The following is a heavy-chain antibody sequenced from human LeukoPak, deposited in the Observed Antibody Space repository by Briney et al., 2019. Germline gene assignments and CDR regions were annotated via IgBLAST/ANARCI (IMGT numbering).Heavy chain of an antibody. CDR2: IYHSGST. V-gene: IGHV4-38-2*02. Sequence: SETLSLTCTVSGYSISSGYYWGWIRQPPGKGLEWIGSIYHSGSTYYNPSLKSRVTISVDTSKNQFSLKLSSVTAADTAVYYCARQHDSGWAGFGYWGLGTLVTVSS. CDR1: GYSISSGYY. J-gene: IGHJ4*02. D-gene: IGHD6-19*01. CDR3: ARQHDSGWAGFGY.